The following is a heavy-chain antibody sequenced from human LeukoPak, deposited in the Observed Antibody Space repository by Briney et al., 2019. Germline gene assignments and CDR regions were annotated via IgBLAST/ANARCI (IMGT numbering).Heavy chain of an antibody. J-gene: IGHJ3*02. CDR2: ISYNGNTK. CDR3: ARDPQDISRWANAFDT. V-gene: IGHV3-30*03. CDR1: GFTFTHYG. D-gene: IGHD2-15*01. Sequence: GTSLRLSCVASGFTFTHYGFHWVRQAPGKALEWVSFISYNGNTKYGDSVKGRFTISRDNSKNTLYLEMNGLRSEDTAVYYCARDPQDISRWANAFDTWGQGTMVTVSS.